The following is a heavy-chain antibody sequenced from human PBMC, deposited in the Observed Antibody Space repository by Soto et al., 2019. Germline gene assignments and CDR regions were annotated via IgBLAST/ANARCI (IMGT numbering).Heavy chain of an antibody. Sequence: HPGGSLRLSCAASGFTFNNYWMSWVRQAPGKGLQWVANIKQDGSEGYYVDSVKGRFTISRDNAKKSLYLQMNSLRAEDTALYYCARVLDFYASGSYRYWGQGTLVTVSS. CDR1: GFTFNNYW. V-gene: IGHV3-7*01. CDR2: IKQDGSEG. D-gene: IGHD3-10*01. J-gene: IGHJ4*02. CDR3: ARVLDFYASGSYRY.